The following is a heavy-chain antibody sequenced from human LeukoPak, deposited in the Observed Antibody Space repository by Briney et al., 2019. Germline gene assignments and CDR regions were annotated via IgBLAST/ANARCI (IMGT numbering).Heavy chain of an antibody. D-gene: IGHD6-19*01. J-gene: IGHJ4*02. CDR1: GYTFTSYG. CDR3: ARDHAFDSSGWWYFDY. CDR2: ISVYNGNT. Sequence: ASVKVSCKASGYTFTSYGISWVRQAPGQGLEWMGWISVYNGNTNYAQKFQGRVTMTTDTSTSTAYMELRSLRSDDTAVYYCARDHAFDSSGWWYFDYWGQGTLVTVSS. V-gene: IGHV1-18*04.